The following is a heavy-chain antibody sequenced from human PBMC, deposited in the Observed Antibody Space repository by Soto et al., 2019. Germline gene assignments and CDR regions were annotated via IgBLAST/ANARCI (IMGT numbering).Heavy chain of an antibody. CDR3: AKSRTPVVPAALVDY. J-gene: IGHJ4*02. CDR1: GFTFSSYA. CDR2: ISGSGGTT. D-gene: IGHD2-2*01. V-gene: IGHV3-23*01. Sequence: EVQLLESGGGFIQPGGSLRLSCAASGFTFSSYAMTWVRQAPGKGLEWVSGISGSGGTTYYAGSVKGRFTISRDNSKNTLYRQMSSLRAEDTAVYYCAKSRTPVVPAALVDYWGQGALVTVSS.